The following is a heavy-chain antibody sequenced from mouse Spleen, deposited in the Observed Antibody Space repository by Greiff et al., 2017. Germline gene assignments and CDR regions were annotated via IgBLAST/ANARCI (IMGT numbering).Heavy chain of an antibody. CDR1: GYTFTDYY. CDR3: AREDYYGSSFDY. D-gene: IGHD1-1*01. CDR2: IYPGDGDT. Sequence: VQLQQSGPELVKPGASVKISCKASGYTFTDYYMNWVKQRPGKGLEWIGQIYPGDGDTNYNGKFKGKATLTADKSSSTAYMQLSSLTSEDSAVYFCAREDYYGSSFDYWGQGTTLTVSS. V-gene: IGHV1-80*01. J-gene: IGHJ2*01.